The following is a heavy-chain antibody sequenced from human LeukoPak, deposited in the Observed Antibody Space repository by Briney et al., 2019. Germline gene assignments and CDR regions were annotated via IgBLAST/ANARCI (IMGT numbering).Heavy chain of an antibody. CDR3: QNDFWRGYYDY. CDR1: XXXFSSXX. Sequence: ASXXXFSSXXXXXXXXXXXXXXEWISYISRSSSTVHYADSVKGRFTISRDNAKNSLHLQLNSLRAEDTANCARQNDFWRGYYDYWGQGILVSVSS. V-gene: IGHV3-48*01. CDR2: ISRSSSTV. D-gene: IGHD3-3*01. J-gene: IGHJ4*02.